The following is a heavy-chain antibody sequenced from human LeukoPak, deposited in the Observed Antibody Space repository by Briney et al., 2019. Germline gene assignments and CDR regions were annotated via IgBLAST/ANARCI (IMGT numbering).Heavy chain of an antibody. J-gene: IGHJ4*02. D-gene: IGHD6-13*01. CDR2: IDWDDDK. CDR3: ARVYSSSWPHDY. Sequence: SGPALVKPTQTLTLTCTFSGFSLSTSGMCVSWIRQPPGKALEWLARIDWDDDKYYSTSLKTRLTISKDTSKNQVVLTMTNRAPVDTPTYYFARVYSSSWPHDYGGQGTLVTVS. V-gene: IGHV2-70*11. CDR1: GFSLSTSGMC.